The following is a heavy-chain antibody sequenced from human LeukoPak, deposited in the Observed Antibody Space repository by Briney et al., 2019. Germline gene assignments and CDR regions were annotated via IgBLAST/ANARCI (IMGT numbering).Heavy chain of an antibody. D-gene: IGHD2-21*02. CDR1: GGAFSSYA. Sequence: GASVKVSCKASGGAFSSYAISWVRQAPGQGLEWMGRIIPILGIANYAQKFQGRVTITADKSTSTAYMELSSLRSEDTAVYYCARDQHIVVVTAQIKNWFDPWGQGTLVTVSS. CDR3: ARDQHIVVVTAQIKNWFDP. CDR2: IIPILGIA. V-gene: IGHV1-69*04. J-gene: IGHJ5*02.